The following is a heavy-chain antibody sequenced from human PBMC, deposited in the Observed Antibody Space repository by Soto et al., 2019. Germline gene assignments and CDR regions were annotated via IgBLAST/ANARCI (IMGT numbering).Heavy chain of an antibody. CDR1: GYSFTRDW. CDR2: IYPGDSDT. D-gene: IGHD3-22*01. V-gene: IGHV5-51*01. J-gene: IGHJ4*02. CDR3: ARDLGGYYDSSGFDY. Sequence: PGESLKISCKANGYSFTRDWIGWVRQMPGKGLEWMAVIYPGDSDTRYSPSFQGQVTISADRSISTAYLQWSSLKASDTAMYYCARDLGGYYDSSGFDYWGQGTLVNVSS.